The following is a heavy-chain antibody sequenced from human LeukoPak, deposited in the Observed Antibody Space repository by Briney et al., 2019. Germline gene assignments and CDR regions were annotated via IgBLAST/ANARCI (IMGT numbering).Heavy chain of an antibody. CDR1: GFTFSSYS. CDR3: ARDLPWNHHNRAEYFHH. V-gene: IGHV3-21*01. CDR2: ISSSSSYI. Sequence: PGGSLRLSCAASGFTFSSYSMNWVRQAPGKGLEWVSSISSSSSYIYYADSVKGRFTISRDSARNSLYLQMNSLRAEDTAVYYCARDLPWNHHNRAEYFHHWGQGTLHIVSS. J-gene: IGHJ1*01. D-gene: IGHD1-1*01.